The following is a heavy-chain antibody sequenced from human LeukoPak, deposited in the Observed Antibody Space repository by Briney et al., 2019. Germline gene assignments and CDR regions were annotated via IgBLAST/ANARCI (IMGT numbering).Heavy chain of an antibody. CDR1: GYSFTSYW. J-gene: IGHJ5*02. CDR3: ARSQGYCSGGSCLQGDWFDP. CDR2: IYPDDSDT. Sequence: GESLKISCKGSGYSFTSYWIGWVRQMPGKGLEWMGIIYPDDSDTRYSPSFQGQVTISADKSISTAYLQWSSLKASDTAMYYCARSQGYCSGGSCLQGDWFDPWGQGTLVTVSS. V-gene: IGHV5-51*01. D-gene: IGHD2-15*01.